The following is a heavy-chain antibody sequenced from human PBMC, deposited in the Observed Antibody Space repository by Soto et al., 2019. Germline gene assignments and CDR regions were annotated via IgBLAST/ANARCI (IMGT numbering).Heavy chain of an antibody. D-gene: IGHD3-3*01. V-gene: IGHV3-48*03. CDR3: ARNMYYDFWSGKVNYGMDV. CDR2: ISSSGSTI. Sequence: AGGSLRLSCAASGFTFSSYEMNWVRQAPGKGLEWVSYISSSGSTIYYADSVKGRFTISRDNAKNSLYLQMNSLRAEDTAVYYCARNMYYDFWSGKVNYGMDVWGQGTTVTVSS. J-gene: IGHJ6*02. CDR1: GFTFSSYE.